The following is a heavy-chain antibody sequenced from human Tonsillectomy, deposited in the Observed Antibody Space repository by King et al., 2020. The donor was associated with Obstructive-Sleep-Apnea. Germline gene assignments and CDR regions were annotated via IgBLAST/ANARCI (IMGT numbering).Heavy chain of an antibody. V-gene: IGHV5-51*01. D-gene: IGHD6-13*01. CDR1: GYIFTSYW. CDR2: IYPGDSDT. CDR3: ARHNIAAAGTGVDY. J-gene: IGHJ4*02. Sequence: QLVQSGAEVKKPGEALKISCKGSGYIFTSYWIGWVRQMPGKGLEWMGSIYPGDSDTRYIPSFQGQVTISADKYRSTAYLQWSSLKASDTAMYYGARHNIAAAGTGVDYWGQGTLVTVSS.